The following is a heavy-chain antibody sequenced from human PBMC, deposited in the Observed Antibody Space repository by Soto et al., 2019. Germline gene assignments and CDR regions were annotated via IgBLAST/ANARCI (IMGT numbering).Heavy chain of an antibody. CDR2: IIPIFGTA. V-gene: IGHV1-69*13. CDR3: ARGGPYGSSTYGFDH. Sequence: SVKVSCKASGGTFSSYAISWVRQAPGQGLEWMGGIIPIFGTANYAQKFKGRVTITADESTSTAYMKLSSLRSEHTAVYYCARGGPYGSSTYGFDHWCQGTLGTVSS. J-gene: IGHJ4*02. CDR1: GGTFSSYA. D-gene: IGHD2-15*01.